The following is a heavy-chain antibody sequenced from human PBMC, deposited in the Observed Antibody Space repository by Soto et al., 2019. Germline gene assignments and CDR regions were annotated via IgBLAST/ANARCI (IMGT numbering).Heavy chain of an antibody. Sequence: GGSLRLSCAASGFTVSSNYMSWVRQAPGKGLEWVSIIYSGGSTYYADSVKGRFTISRDNSKNTLYLQMNSLRAEDTAVYYCASTMVRGGWEYFDSWGQGALVTVSS. J-gene: IGHJ4*02. V-gene: IGHV3-53*01. CDR2: IYSGGST. CDR1: GFTVSSNY. D-gene: IGHD3-10*01. CDR3: ASTMVRGGWEYFDS.